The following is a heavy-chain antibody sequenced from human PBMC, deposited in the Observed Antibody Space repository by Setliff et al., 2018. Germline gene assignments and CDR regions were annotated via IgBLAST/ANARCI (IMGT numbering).Heavy chain of an antibody. CDR1: GYSLSNGFY. CDR2: LFDGGSA. J-gene: IGHJ3*01. V-gene: IGHV4-38-2*02. CDR3: ARDPHYDPTYSLPGHAFDF. D-gene: IGHD3-22*01. Sequence: TLSLTCAVSGYSLSNGFYWGRIRQSPVKGLEWIGSLFDGGSAYYSPSLKSRASISLDASKNQFALKLTSATAADTAVYYCARDPHYDPTYSLPGHAFDFWGQGIMVTVSS.